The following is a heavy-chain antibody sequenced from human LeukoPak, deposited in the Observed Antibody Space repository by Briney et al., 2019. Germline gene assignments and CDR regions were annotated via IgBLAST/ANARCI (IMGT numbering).Heavy chain of an antibody. Sequence: SGPALVKPTQTLTLTCTFSGFSLSTSGMCVSWIRQPPGKALEWPARIDWDDDKYYSTSLKTRLTISKDTSKNQVVLTMTNMDPVDTATYYCARSITMVRGIENWFDPWGQGTLVTVSS. V-gene: IGHV2-70*11. CDR3: ARSITMVRGIENWFDP. J-gene: IGHJ5*02. D-gene: IGHD3-10*01. CDR1: GFSLSTSGMC. CDR2: IDWDDDK.